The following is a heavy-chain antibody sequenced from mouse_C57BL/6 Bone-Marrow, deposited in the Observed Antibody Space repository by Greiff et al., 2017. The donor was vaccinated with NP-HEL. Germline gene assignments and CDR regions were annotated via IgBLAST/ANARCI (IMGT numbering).Heavy chain of an antibody. J-gene: IGHJ1*03. CDR1: GYTFTSYW. CDR2: IYPGSGST. D-gene: IGHD1-1*01. Sequence: VQLQQSGAELVKPGASVKMSCKASGYTFTSYWITWVKQRPGQGLEWIGDIYPGSGSTNYNEKFKSKATLTVDTSSSTAYMQLSSLTSEDSAVYYCARGHYCGSSYWYFDVWGTGTTVTVSS. CDR3: ARGHYCGSSYWYFDV. V-gene: IGHV1-55*01.